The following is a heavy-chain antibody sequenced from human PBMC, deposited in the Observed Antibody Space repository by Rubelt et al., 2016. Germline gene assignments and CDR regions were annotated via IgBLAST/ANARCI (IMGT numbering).Heavy chain of an antibody. CDR3: ARDDISSSSTDFDY. CDR2: ISYDGSNK. D-gene: IGHD6-13*01. V-gene: IGHV3-30*04. J-gene: IGHJ4*02. CDR1: FTFSSYA. Sequence: FTFSSYALHWVRQAPGKGLEWVALISYDGSNKYYADSVKGRFTISSDNAENSLFLQMNSLRDEDTAVYYCARDDISSSSTDFDYWGQGTLVTVSS.